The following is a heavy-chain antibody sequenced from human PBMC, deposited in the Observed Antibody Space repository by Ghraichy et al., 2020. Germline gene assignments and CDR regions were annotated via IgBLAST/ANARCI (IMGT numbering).Heavy chain of an antibody. CDR2: INHSGTT. J-gene: IGHJ6*02. D-gene: IGHD5-12*01. V-gene: IGHV4-34*01. CDR1: GGSFSGYY. CDR3: ARAPIRGGLDV. Sequence: SQTLSLTCAVYGGSFSGYYWTWIRQPPGKGLEWIGQINHSGTTTYNPSLKSRLTISLDTSKSQFSLELRSVTAADTTIYYCARAPIRGGLDVWGQGTSVTVSS.